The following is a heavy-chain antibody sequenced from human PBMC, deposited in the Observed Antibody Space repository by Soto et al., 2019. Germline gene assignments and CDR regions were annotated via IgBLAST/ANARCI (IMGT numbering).Heavy chain of an antibody. CDR2: IFSSGST. CDR3: AREGSYSAYNFAHGIQLWSFDF. CDR1: GGSISSFY. D-gene: IGHD5-12*01. V-gene: IGHV4-4*07. Sequence: SETLSLTCTVSGGSISSFYWSWIRQPAGKGLEWIGRIFSSGSTSFNPSLESRVAMSVDTSKNHFSLNLSSVTAADMAVFYCAREGSYSAYNFAHGIQLWSFDFWGQGALVTVSS. J-gene: IGHJ4*02.